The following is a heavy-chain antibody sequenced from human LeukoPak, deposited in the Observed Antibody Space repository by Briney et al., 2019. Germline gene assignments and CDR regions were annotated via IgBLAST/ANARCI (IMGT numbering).Heavy chain of an antibody. Sequence: SETLSLTCTVSGGSISSYYWSWIRQPTGKGLEWLGYIYYSGSADYNPSLKSRVTISVDTSKNQFSLKLSSVTAADTAVYYCARGEDSSGYYYVDYWGQGTLVTVSS. J-gene: IGHJ4*02. CDR3: ARGEDSSGYYYVDY. D-gene: IGHD3-22*01. V-gene: IGHV4-59*01. CDR1: GGSISSYY. CDR2: IYYSGSA.